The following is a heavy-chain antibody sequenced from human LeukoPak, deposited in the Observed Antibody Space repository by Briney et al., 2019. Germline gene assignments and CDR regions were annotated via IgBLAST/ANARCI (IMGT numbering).Heavy chain of an antibody. Sequence: GGSLRLSCAASGFTFSAFAMHWVRQAPGKGLEWVSLIDKDGRSTYYADSVKGRFTISRDNSKNSLYLQMNSLRTEDTALYFFATWAFHHSVHVWGQGTAVTVS. D-gene: IGHD1-14*01. J-gene: IGHJ6*02. CDR1: GFTFSAFA. V-gene: IGHV3-43*02. CDR3: ATWAFHHSVHV. CDR2: IDKDGRST.